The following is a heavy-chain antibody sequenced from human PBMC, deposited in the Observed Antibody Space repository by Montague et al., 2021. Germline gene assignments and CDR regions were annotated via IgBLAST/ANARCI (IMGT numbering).Heavy chain of an antibody. CDR3: ARGRGDGNNWAWDFDY. CDR1: GYSFTRYW. V-gene: IGHV5-51*01. CDR2: IYPGDSDT. D-gene: IGHD5-24*01. J-gene: IGHJ4*02. Sequence: QSGAEVKTPGESLKISCKGSGYSFTRYWIGWVRQMPGKGLEWMGIIYPGDSDTRYSPSFQGQVTISADKSISTAYLQWSSLKASDTAMYYCARGRGDGNNWAWDFDYWGQGTLVTGSS.